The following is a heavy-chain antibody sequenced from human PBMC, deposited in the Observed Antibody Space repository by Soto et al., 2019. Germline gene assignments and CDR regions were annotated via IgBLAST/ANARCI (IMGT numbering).Heavy chain of an antibody. CDR3: ARDPAP. V-gene: IGHV4-31*03. CDR2: IYNSGTT. CDR1: GGSITRFCYY. Sequence: SETLSLTCTVSGGSITRFCYYWSWIRQHPGKGLEWIGYIYNSGTTYYNPSLKSRVTISVDTSKNQFSLKLTSVTAADTAVYYCARDPAPWGQGTLVTVS. J-gene: IGHJ5*02.